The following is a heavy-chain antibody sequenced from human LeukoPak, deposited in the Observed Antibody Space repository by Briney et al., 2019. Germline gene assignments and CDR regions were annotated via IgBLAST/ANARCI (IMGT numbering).Heavy chain of an antibody. CDR3: AREGDEDLATSDGSGAFDI. Sequence: ASVKVSCKASGYIFTSYYMYWVRQAPGQGLEWMGWIHPNRGDTGYAQKFQGRVTMTRDTSISTAYLEMSGLGSDDSAVYYCAREGDEDLATSDGSGAFDIWGQGTTVIVSS. J-gene: IGHJ3*02. CDR2: IHPNRGDT. CDR1: GYIFTSYY. V-gene: IGHV1-2*02. D-gene: IGHD5-24*01.